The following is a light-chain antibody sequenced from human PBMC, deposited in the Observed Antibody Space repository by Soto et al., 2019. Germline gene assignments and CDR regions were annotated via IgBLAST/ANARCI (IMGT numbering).Light chain of an antibody. CDR1: SSDVGAYNF. J-gene: IGLJ1*01. CDR2: DVS. Sequence: QSVLTQPASVSGSPGLSITISCTGTSSDVGAYNFVSWYQQHPDKAPKLMIFDVSNRPSGVSNRFSGSKSGNTAPLTISGLQSEDEAEYYCGSYTTSSNYVFGTGTKVTVL. V-gene: IGLV2-14*03. CDR3: GSYTTSSNYV.